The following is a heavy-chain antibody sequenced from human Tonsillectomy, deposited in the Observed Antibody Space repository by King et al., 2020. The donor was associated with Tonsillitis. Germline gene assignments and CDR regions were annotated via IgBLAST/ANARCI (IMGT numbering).Heavy chain of an antibody. V-gene: IGHV4-38-2*02. J-gene: IGHJ4*02. CDR3: ARDARYYDSRGYTYFFDY. CDR1: GYSISSGYY. CDR2: IYHSGST. D-gene: IGHD3-22*01. Sequence: QLQESGPGLVKPSETLSLTCAVSGYSISSGYYWGWIRQPPGKGLEWIGSIYHSGSTYYNPSLKSRVTLSVDTSKNQFSLKLSSVTAADTAVYYCARDARYYDSRGYTYFFDYWGQETLVTVSS.